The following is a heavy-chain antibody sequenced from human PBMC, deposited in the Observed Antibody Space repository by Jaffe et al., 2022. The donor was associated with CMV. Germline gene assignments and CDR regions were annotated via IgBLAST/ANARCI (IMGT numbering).Heavy chain of an antibody. V-gene: IGHV3-23*01. J-gene: IGHJ4*02. D-gene: IGHD3-16*01. Sequence: EVQLLESGGGLVQPGGSLRLSCVASGITFTGYIVNWVRQAPGRGLEWVSGISDGDGNTYYADSVKGRFTISRDNSKNTLYLQMNSLGPEDTAVYYCVKGGRATNQVFDFWGQGTLVTVSS. CDR3: VKGGRATNQVFDF. CDR2: ISDGDGNT. CDR1: GITFTGYI.